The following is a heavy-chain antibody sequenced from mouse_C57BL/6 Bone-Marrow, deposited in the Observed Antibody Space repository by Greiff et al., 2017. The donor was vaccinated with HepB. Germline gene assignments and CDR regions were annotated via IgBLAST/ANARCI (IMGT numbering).Heavy chain of an antibody. CDR2: ILPGSGST. D-gene: IGHD1-1*01. Sequence: VHLVESGAELMKPGASVKLSCKATGYTFTGYWIEWVKQRPGHGLEWIGEILPGSGSTNYNEKLKGKATFTADTSSNTAYMQLLSLTTEDSAIYYCARWPYYYGSSYWYFDVWGTGTTVTVSS. CDR1: GYTFTGYW. V-gene: IGHV1-9*01. J-gene: IGHJ1*03. CDR3: ARWPYYYGSSYWYFDV.